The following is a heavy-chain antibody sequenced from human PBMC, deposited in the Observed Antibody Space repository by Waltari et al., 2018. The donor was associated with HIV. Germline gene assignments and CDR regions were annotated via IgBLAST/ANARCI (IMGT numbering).Heavy chain of an antibody. D-gene: IGHD5-12*01. CDR3: ARTFTVATISPLLH. Sequence: EVQLVESGGGLVQPGGSLRLSCAASGFTFSSYWMPGGRQVPGKGLVGGSRINRDGVSTTYPDSVKGRFTISRDNANSTLYLQMNSLRDEDTAVYYCARTFTVATISPLLHWGQGTLVTVSS. CDR1: GFTFSSYW. V-gene: IGHV3-74*03. J-gene: IGHJ4*02. CDR2: INRDGVST.